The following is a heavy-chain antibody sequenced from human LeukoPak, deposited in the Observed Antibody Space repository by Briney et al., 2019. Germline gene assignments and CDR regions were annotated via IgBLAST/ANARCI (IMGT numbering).Heavy chain of an antibody. J-gene: IGHJ4*02. D-gene: IGHD6-13*01. CDR1: GFTFSSYS. CDR2: ISSSSSTI. Sequence: PGGSLRLSCAASGFTFSSYSMNWVRQAPGKGLEWVSYISSSSSTIYYADSVKGRFTISRDNAKNSLYLQMNSLRAEDTAVYYCAREGRAAGFDYWGQGTLVTVSS. V-gene: IGHV3-48*04. CDR3: AREGRAAGFDY.